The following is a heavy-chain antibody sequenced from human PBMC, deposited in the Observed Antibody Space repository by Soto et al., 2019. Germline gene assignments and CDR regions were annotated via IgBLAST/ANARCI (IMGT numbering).Heavy chain of an antibody. D-gene: IGHD5-18*01. Sequence: PSETLSLTCTVSGGSISSSSYYWGWIRQPPGKGLEWIGSIYYSGSTYYNPSLKSRVTISVDTSKNQFSLKLSSVTAADTAVYYCARHVTAMVRHEYNWFDPWGQGTLVTVSS. CDR3: ARHVTAMVRHEYNWFDP. CDR1: GGSISSSSYY. J-gene: IGHJ5*02. V-gene: IGHV4-39*01. CDR2: IYYSGST.